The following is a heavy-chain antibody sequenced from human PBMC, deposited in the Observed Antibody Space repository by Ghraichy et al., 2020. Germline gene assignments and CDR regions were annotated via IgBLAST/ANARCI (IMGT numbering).Heavy chain of an antibody. CDR2: INSDGSTT. V-gene: IGHV3-74*01. D-gene: IGHD2-15*01. CDR3: ARVSGGFDY. CDR1: GFTFSSYW. J-gene: IGHJ4*02. Sequence: GGSLRLSCAASGFTFSSYWMHWVRQAPGKGLVWVSRINSDGSTTTYAESVKGRFTISRDNAKNTLYLQMNSLRAEDTAVYYCARVSGGFDYWGQGTLVTVSS.